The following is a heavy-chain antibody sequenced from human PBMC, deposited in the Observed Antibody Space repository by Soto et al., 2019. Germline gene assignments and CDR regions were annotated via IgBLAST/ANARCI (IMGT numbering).Heavy chain of an antibody. CDR3: ARDLGGYTSMDYYYYGMDV. CDR2: INPNSGGT. V-gene: IGHV1-2*04. D-gene: IGHD3-16*02. CDR1: GYTFTGYY. Sequence: ASVKVSCKASGYTFTGYYMHWVRQAPGQGLEWMGWINPNSGGTNYAQKFQGWVTMTRDTSISTAYMELSRLRSDDTAVYYCARDLGGYTSMDYYYYGMDVWGQGTTVTVSS. J-gene: IGHJ6*02.